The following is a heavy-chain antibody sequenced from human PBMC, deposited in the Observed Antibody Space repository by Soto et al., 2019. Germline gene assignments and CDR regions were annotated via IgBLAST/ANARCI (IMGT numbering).Heavy chain of an antibody. CDR3: AADRHRTRNWFDP. CDR2: ISYDGSNK. Sequence: GGSLRLSCAASGFTFSSYGMHWVRQAPGKGLEWVAVISYDGSNKYYADSVKGRFTISRDNSKNTLYLQMNSLRAEDTAVYYCAADRHRTRNWFDPWGQGTLVTVSS. CDR1: GFTFSSYG. V-gene: IGHV3-30*03. D-gene: IGHD1-7*01. J-gene: IGHJ5*02.